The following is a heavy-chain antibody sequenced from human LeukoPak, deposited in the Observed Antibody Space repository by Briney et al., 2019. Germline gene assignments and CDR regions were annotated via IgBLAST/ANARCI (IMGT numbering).Heavy chain of an antibody. J-gene: IGHJ4*02. D-gene: IGHD2-2*01. Sequence: PSETLSLTCTVSGGSISSYYWSWIRQPPGKGLEWIGYIYYTGGTNYNPSLKSRITISVDTSKNQFSLKLNSVTAADTAVYYCTRVRAAGTSDYWGQGILVTVSS. CDR3: TRVRAAGTSDY. CDR2: IYYTGGT. V-gene: IGHV4-59*01. CDR1: GGSISSYY.